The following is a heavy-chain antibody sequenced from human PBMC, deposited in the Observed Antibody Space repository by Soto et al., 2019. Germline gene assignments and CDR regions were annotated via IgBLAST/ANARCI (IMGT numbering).Heavy chain of an antibody. J-gene: IGHJ4*02. Sequence: EVQLAESGGGMVQPGGSLRLSCVASGFTFSSYDMHWVRQAPGKGLEYVSSLSSNGGTTYYGNSVKGRFTISRDNSKNTLYLQMASLRAVDMAVYYCVRRVSGDYDYWGQGTLVTVSS. D-gene: IGHD3-10*01. CDR2: LSSNGGTT. CDR1: GFTFSSYD. CDR3: VRRVSGDYDY. V-gene: IGHV3-64*01.